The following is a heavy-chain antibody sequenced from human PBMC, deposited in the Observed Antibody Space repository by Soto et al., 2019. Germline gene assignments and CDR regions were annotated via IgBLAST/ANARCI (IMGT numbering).Heavy chain of an antibody. Sequence: SVKVSFKASGGSFMSQAISWLRQAPGQGPEWMGGIIPFSGTVTYTQRFRGRLTLTADEPTKTAYMELSSLRSEDTAVYYCARGSYDSYAGFFGMDVWGQGTTVTVSS. CDR2: IIPFSGTV. V-gene: IGHV1-69*13. D-gene: IGHD3-10*01. CDR1: GGSFMSQA. CDR3: ARGSYDSYAGFFGMDV. J-gene: IGHJ6*02.